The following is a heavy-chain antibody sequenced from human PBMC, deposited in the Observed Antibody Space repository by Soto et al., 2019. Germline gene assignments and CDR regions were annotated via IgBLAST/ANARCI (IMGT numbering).Heavy chain of an antibody. CDR1: GYTFTSYA. CDR2: INTNTGNP. CDR3: AREGDSYGYFYYYYGMDF. D-gene: IGHD5-18*01. J-gene: IGHJ6*02. Sequence: QVQLVQSGSELKKPGASVKVYCKASGYTFTSYAMNWVRQAPGQGLEWMGWINTNTGNPTYAQGFTGRFVFSLDTSVSTAYVQICSLSAEDTAVYYCAREGDSYGYFYYYYGMDFWGQGTTVTVSS. V-gene: IGHV7-4-1*01.